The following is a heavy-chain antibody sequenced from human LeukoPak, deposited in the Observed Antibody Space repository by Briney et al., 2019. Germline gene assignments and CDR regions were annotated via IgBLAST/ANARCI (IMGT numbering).Heavy chain of an antibody. V-gene: IGHV4-39*07. CDR1: GGSISSSSYY. Sequence: SETLSFTRTVSGGSISSSSYYWGWIRQPPGKGLEWIGSIYYSGSTYYNPSLKSRVTISVDTSKNQFSLKLSSVTAADTAVYYCARGWELWVYWGQGTLVTVSS. CDR2: IYYSGST. D-gene: IGHD1-26*01. CDR3: ARGWELWVY. J-gene: IGHJ4*02.